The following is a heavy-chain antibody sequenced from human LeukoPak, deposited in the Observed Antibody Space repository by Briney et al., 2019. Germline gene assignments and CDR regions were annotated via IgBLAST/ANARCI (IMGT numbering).Heavy chain of an antibody. Sequence: GGSLRLSRAASGFTFSGYSMNWVRQAPGKGPEWVSSISGSSDYIYYADSVKGRFTISRDNGKNSLYLQMNSLRAEDTAVYYCTSYYYDDNYFYYMDVWGTGATVTVSS. CDR3: TSYYYDDNYFYYMDV. V-gene: IGHV3-21*01. CDR1: GFTFSGYS. D-gene: IGHD3-22*01. CDR2: ISGSSDYI. J-gene: IGHJ6*03.